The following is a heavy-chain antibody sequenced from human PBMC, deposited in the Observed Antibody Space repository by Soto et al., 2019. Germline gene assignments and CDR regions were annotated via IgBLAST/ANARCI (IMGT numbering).Heavy chain of an antibody. CDR3: ARFYSSSWYFDY. Sequence: ETLSLTCTVSGGSISSYYWTWIRQPPGKGLEWIGYIYDSGTTDYNPSLKSRVTISIDTFKNQFSLRLSSVTAADTAVYYCARFYSSSWYFDYWGQGTLVTVSS. CDR2: IYDSGTT. CDR1: GGSISSYY. J-gene: IGHJ4*02. D-gene: IGHD6-13*01. V-gene: IGHV4-59*01.